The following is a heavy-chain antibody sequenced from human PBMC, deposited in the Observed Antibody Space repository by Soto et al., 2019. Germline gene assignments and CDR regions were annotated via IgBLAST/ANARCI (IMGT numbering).Heavy chain of an antibody. CDR2: FIPILDMA. Sequence: QVQVVQSGAEVKKPESSVKVSCKPSGGTFNTYTVNWVRLAPGHGLEWKGRFIPILDMANYAQKFQDRVTRTADRPTSTAYMELNSRTSDDTAVYYCAITYCRDNSCPRDFDFWGPGTRVTVSS. J-gene: IGHJ4*02. V-gene: IGHV1-69*02. CDR1: GGTFNTYT. CDR3: AITYCRDNSCPRDFDF. D-gene: IGHD2-21*01.